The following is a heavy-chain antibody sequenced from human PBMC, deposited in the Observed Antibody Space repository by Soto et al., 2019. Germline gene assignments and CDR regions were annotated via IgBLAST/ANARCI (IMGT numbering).Heavy chain of an antibody. D-gene: IGHD3-16*01. CDR3: AKVSVGYVDPNLGLAEAY. V-gene: IGHV3-30*18. J-gene: IGHJ4*02. Sequence: QVQLVESGGGAAQPGTSLTLSCAASGFSFGAYGMHWVRQAPGKGLEWVAVVSADGNRQIYADSVRGRFTISRDNSKNTLQLQMTTLRPDYTAMYYCAKVSVGYVDPNLGLAEAYWGQGARVTVSS. CDR1: GFSFGAYG. CDR2: VSADGNRQ.